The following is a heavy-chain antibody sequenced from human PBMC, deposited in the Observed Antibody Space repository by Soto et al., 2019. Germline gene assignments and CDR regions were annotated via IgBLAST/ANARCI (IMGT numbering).Heavy chain of an antibody. CDR1: GFTFGDYA. CDR3: TTHSGWYDYYGMDV. Sequence: GGSLRLSCTASGFTFGDYAMSWFRQAPGKGLEWVGFIRSKAYGGTTEYAASVKGRFTISRDDSKSIAYLQMNSLKTEDTAVYYCTTHSGWYDYYGMDVWGQGTTVTVSS. D-gene: IGHD6-19*01. J-gene: IGHJ6*02. V-gene: IGHV3-49*03. CDR2: IRSKAYGGTT.